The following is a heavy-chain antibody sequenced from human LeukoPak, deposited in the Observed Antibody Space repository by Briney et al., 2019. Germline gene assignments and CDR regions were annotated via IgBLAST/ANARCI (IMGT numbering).Heavy chain of an antibody. CDR2: IYPGDSDT. CDR1: GYSFTSYW. J-gene: IGHJ4*02. Sequence: KHGESLKISCKGSGYSFTSYWIGWVRQMPGKGLEWMGIIYPGDSDTRYSPSFQGQVTISADKSISTAYLQWSSLKASDTAMYYCARTSSGVTGYYSDFDYWGQGTLVTVSS. D-gene: IGHD3-9*01. CDR3: ARTSSGVTGYYSDFDY. V-gene: IGHV5-51*01.